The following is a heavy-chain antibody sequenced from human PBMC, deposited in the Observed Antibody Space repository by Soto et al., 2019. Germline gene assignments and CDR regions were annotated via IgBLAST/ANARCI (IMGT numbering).Heavy chain of an antibody. CDR2: IYYSGST. Sequence: QVQLQESGPGLVKPSQTLSLTCTVSGGSISSGGYYWSWIRQHPGKGLEWIGYIYYSGSTYYNPSLKSRVTISVDTSKNQFSLKLSSVTAADTAVYYCARGPAASSALDAFDIWGQGTMVTVSS. V-gene: IGHV4-31*03. CDR3: ARGPAASSALDAFDI. J-gene: IGHJ3*02. D-gene: IGHD2-2*01. CDR1: GGSISSGGYY.